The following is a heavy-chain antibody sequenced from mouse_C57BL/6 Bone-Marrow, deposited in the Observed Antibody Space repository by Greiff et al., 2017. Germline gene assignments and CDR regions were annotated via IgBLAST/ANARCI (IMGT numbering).Heavy chain of an antibody. CDR3: ARSDYGNYYY. D-gene: IGHD2-1*01. Sequence: QVQLQQPGAELVRPGSSVKLSCKASGYTFTSYWMDWVKQRPGQGLEWIGNIYPSDSETHYNQKFKDKATLTVDKSSSPAYMQLSSLPSEDSAVYYCARSDYGNYYYWGQGTTLTVSS. CDR2: IYPSDSET. J-gene: IGHJ2*01. CDR1: GYTFTSYW. V-gene: IGHV1-61*01.